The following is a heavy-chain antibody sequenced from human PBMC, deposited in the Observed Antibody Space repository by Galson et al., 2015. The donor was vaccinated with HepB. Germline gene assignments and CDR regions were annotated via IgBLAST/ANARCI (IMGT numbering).Heavy chain of an antibody. J-gene: IGHJ2*01. D-gene: IGHD3-10*01. CDR3: ARDGQWFGELTNYWYFDL. Sequence: SLRLSCAASGFTFSDYYMSWIRQAPGKGLEWVSYISSSSSYTNYADSVKGRFTISRDNAKNSLYLQMNSLRAEDTAVYYCARDGQWFGELTNYWYFDLWGRGTLVTVSS. CDR2: ISSSSSYT. V-gene: IGHV3-11*05. CDR1: GFTFSDYY.